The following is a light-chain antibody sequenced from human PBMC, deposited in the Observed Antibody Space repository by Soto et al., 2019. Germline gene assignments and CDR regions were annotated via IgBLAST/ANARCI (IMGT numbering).Light chain of an antibody. V-gene: IGLV2-11*01. J-gene: IGLJ1*01. Sequence: QSVLTQPRSVSGSPGQSVTISCTGTNSDVGGYNYVSWYQQHPGKAPKLMIYDVSKRPSGVPDRFSGSKSGNTASLTISGLQAEDEADYFCCSYAGSYSFWVFGTETKLTVL. CDR2: DVS. CDR3: CSYAGSYSFWV. CDR1: NSDVGGYNY.